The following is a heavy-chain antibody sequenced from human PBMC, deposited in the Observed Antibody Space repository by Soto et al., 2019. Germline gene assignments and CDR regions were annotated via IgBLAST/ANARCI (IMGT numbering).Heavy chain of an antibody. CDR1: GFTFSSYG. Sequence: LRLSCAASGFTFSSYGMHWVRQAPGKGLEWVAVISYDGSNKYYADSVKGRFTISRDNSKNTLYLQMNSLRAEDTAVYYCAKDRSLVRGPMPYWGQGTLVTVSS. J-gene: IGHJ4*02. CDR2: ISYDGSNK. D-gene: IGHD3-10*01. V-gene: IGHV3-30*18. CDR3: AKDRSLVRGPMPY.